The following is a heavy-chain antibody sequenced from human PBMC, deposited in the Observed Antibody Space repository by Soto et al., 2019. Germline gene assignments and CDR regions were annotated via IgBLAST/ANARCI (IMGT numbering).Heavy chain of an antibody. V-gene: IGHV3-33*01. CDR2: IWYDGSNK. D-gene: IGHD3-10*01. CDR1: GFTFSSYA. Sequence: QVQLVESGGGVVQPGRSLRLSCVASGFTFSSYAMHWVRQAPGKGLEWVALIWYDGSNKYYADSVKGRLTISRDNSKNTLYVQMNSLRAEDTAVYYCARDTHYYGSGSSPDYWGQGTLVTVSS. CDR3: ARDTHYYGSGSSPDY. J-gene: IGHJ4*02.